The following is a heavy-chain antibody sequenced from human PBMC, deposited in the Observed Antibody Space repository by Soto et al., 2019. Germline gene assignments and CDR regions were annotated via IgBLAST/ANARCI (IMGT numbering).Heavy chain of an antibody. V-gene: IGHV4-31*03. Sequence: SETLSLTCTVSGGSISSGGYYWSWIRQHPGKGLEWIGYIYYSGSTYYNPSLKSRVTISVDTSKNQFSLKLSSVTAADTAVYYCAREVGFGVVPAAPLFDYWGQGTLVTVSS. CDR1: GGSISSGGYY. CDR2: IYYSGST. CDR3: AREVGFGVVPAAPLFDY. J-gene: IGHJ4*02. D-gene: IGHD2-2*01.